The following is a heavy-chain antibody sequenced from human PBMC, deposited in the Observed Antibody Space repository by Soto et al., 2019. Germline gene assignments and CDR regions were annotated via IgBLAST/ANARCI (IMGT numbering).Heavy chain of an antibody. CDR3: AKDTRWGLGY. V-gene: IGHV4-4*02. Sequence: QVQLQESGPGLVEPSGTLSLTCTVSGGSISTDNWWSWVRQPPGKGLEWIGETYHSGSTHYNPSLKSRVTISVDNSKNPFSLTLSSTAAADTGVYYCAKDTRWGLGYWGQGTLVTVSS. J-gene: IGHJ4*02. CDR2: TYHSGST. CDR1: GGSISTDNW. D-gene: IGHD7-27*01.